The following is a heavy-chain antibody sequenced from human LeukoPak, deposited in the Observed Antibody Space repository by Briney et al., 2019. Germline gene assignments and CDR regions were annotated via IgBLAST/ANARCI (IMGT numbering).Heavy chain of an antibody. J-gene: IGHJ4*02. Sequence: GGSLRLSCAASGFTFSSNEMNWVRQAPGKGLEWVSYISSGGRTIYYADSVKGRFTISRDSAKNSLYLQMNSLRAEDTAAYYCARGGPESSGYYHSISDWGQGTLVTVSS. D-gene: IGHD3-22*01. CDR1: GFTFSSNE. V-gene: IGHV3-48*03. CDR2: ISSGGRTI. CDR3: ARGGPESSGYYHSISD.